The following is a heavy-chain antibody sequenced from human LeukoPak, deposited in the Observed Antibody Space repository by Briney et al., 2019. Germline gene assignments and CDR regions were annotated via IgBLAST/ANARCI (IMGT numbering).Heavy chain of an antibody. Sequence: GGSLRLSCAASGFTVSNNYMSWVRQAPGKGLEWVSVIYSGGSTYYADSVKGRFTISRDNSKNTLYLQMSSLRAEDTAVYYCARESGSYGWFDPWGQGTLVTVSS. CDR1: GFTVSNNY. CDR3: ARESGSYGWFDP. D-gene: IGHD1-26*01. J-gene: IGHJ5*02. CDR2: IYSGGST. V-gene: IGHV3-53*01.